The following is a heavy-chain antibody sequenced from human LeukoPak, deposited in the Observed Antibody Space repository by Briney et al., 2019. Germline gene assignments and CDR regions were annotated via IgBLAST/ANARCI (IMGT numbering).Heavy chain of an antibody. CDR2: IDPNDSDT. J-gene: IGHJ4*02. CDR3: ARQTAGYSDY. CDR1: GYTFTGHY. Sequence: GASVKVSCKASGYTFTGHYMHWVRQAPGQGLEWMGWIDPNDSDTNYGQKFQGRVTMTRDTSISTAYMELSRLRSDDTAVYYCARQTAGYSDYWDQGTLVTVSS. V-gene: IGHV1-2*02. D-gene: IGHD3-10*01.